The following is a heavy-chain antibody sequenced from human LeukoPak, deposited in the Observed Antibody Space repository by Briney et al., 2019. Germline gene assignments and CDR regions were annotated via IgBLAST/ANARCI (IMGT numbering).Heavy chain of an antibody. CDR3: ARASRGNWFAA. Sequence: GGSLRLSCAASGFTFGRYWMHGVRQAPGKGLVWVSRIGDDGSTTAYADSVTGRFTISRDNAKNTLYLQMNSLRAQDTAVYYCARASRGNWFAAWGQGSLLTVSS. V-gene: IGHV3-74*01. CDR2: IGDDGSTT. CDR1: GFTFGRYW. J-gene: IGHJ5*02. D-gene: IGHD3-10*01.